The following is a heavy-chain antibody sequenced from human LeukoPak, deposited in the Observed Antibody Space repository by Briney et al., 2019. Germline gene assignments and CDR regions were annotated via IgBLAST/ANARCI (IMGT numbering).Heavy chain of an antibody. D-gene: IGHD3-22*01. V-gene: IGHV3-23*01. CDR2: ISGSGDVT. J-gene: IGHJ4*02. CDR3: AKSQEDDSSGYYYSDFDY. Sequence: GGSLRLSCAASGFTFSGYAMSWVRQAPGKGLEWVSAISGSGDVTYCADSVKGRFTISRDKFTNTLYLQMNSLRAEDTALYYCAKSQEDDSSGYYYSDFDYWGQGTLVTVSS. CDR1: GFTFSGYA.